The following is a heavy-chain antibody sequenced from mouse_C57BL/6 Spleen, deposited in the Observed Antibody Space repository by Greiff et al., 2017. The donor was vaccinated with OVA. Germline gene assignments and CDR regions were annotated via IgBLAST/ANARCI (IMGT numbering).Heavy chain of an antibody. Sequence: EVHLVESGGGLVQPGGSLSLSCAASGFTFTDYYMSWVRQPPGKALEWLGFIRNKANGYTTEYSASVKGRFTISRDNSQSILYLQMNALRAEDSATYYCARSYSMYYFDDWGQGTTLTVSS. J-gene: IGHJ2*01. CDR3: ARSYSMYYFDD. D-gene: IGHD2-12*01. CDR1: GFTFTDYY. CDR2: IRNKANGYTT. V-gene: IGHV7-3*01.